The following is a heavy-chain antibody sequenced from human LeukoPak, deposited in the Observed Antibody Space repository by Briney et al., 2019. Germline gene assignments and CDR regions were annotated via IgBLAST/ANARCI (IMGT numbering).Heavy chain of an antibody. CDR3: AREDYDFWSGSPYYFDY. Sequence: SETLSLTCTVSGGSTSSGSYYWSWIRQPAGKGLEWIGRIYTSGSTNYNPSLKSRVTISVDTSKNQFSLKLSSVTAADTAVYYCAREDYDFWSGSPYYFDYWGQGTLVTVSS. V-gene: IGHV4-61*02. CDR2: IYTSGST. D-gene: IGHD3-3*01. J-gene: IGHJ4*02. CDR1: GGSTSSGSYY.